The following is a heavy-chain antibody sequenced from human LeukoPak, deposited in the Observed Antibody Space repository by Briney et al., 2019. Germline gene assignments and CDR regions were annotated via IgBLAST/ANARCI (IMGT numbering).Heavy chain of an antibody. CDR3: AGEYSSGWYVY. J-gene: IGHJ4*02. CDR1: GLTFSSYA. V-gene: IGHV3-23*01. Sequence: GGSLRLSCAASGLTFSSYAMSWVRQAPGKGLEWVSAISGSGGSTYYADSVKGRFTISRDNSKNTLYLQMNSLRAEDTAVYYCAGEYSSGWYVYWGQGTLVTVSS. D-gene: IGHD6-19*01. CDR2: ISGSGGST.